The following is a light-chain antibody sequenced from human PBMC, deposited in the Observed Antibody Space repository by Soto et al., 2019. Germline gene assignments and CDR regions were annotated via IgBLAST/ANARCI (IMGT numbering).Light chain of an antibody. CDR1: QTVFSN. CDR3: QQSNNWPPWM. V-gene: IGKV3-15*01. J-gene: IGKJ1*01. CDR2: GAS. Sequence: ETVLTQSPGTLCLSAGERGTLCCRYPQTVFSNYIGWYQQKPGQAPRRLIYGASTRATGIPARFSGSGSGTEFTLTICSLQSEDFAVYYCQQSNNWPPWMFGQGTKVDIK.